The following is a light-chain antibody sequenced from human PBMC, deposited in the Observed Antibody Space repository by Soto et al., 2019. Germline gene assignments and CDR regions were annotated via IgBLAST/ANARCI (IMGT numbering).Light chain of an antibody. CDR3: AAWDESLGGPYV. CDR1: SSNIGSSY. J-gene: IGLJ1*01. CDR2: RND. Sequence: QSVLTQPPSVSGTPGQRVTISCSGSSSNIGSSYVYWYQQLPGTAPKLLIYRNDQRPSGVPGRFSGSKSGTSASLAISGLRSVDESDYYCAAWDESLGGPYVFRAATTVTVL. V-gene: IGLV1-47*01.